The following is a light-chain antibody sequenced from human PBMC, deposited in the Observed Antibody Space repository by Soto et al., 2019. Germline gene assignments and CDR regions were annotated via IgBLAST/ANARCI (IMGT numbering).Light chain of an antibody. J-gene: IGLJ1*01. V-gene: IGLV2-8*01. CDR3: SSYAGTTDVCL. CDR2: EVT. Sequence: QSVLTQPPSASGTPGQRITISCSGSSSNIGSNYVYWYQHHPGKAPKLVIYEVTKRPSGVPDRFSGSKSGNTASLTVSGLQAEDEAVYYCSSYAGTTDVCLFGTGTKLTVL. CDR1: SSNIGSNY.